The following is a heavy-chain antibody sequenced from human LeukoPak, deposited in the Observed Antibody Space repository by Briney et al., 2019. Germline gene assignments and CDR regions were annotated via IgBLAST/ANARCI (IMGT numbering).Heavy chain of an antibody. Sequence: GGSLTLSCAASGFPFSSYSMNWVRQAPGEGLEWVSSISSSSSYIYYADSVKRRFNISRDNHKNSLYLQMNSLRAEDTAVYYCARARTTVTNFDYWGQGTLVTVSS. CDR3: ARARTTVTNFDY. J-gene: IGHJ4*02. V-gene: IGHV3-21*01. D-gene: IGHD4-17*01. CDR1: GFPFSSYS. CDR2: ISSSSSYI.